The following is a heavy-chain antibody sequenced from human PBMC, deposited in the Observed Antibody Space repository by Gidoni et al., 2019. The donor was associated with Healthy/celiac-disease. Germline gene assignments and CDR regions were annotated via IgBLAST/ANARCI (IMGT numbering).Heavy chain of an antibody. V-gene: IGHV3-21*01. Sequence: EEQLVESGGGRVKPVGSLRLSWAASGCTFSSYSMNWVRPAAGKGLEWVSPISSSGSYIYYAHSVKGRFTISSTNAKYSLYRQMNSVSADDNSVYYCARDLAVTTSDVDYWGQGTLVTVSS. CDR3: ARDLAVTTSDVDY. CDR1: GCTFSSYS. J-gene: IGHJ4*02. D-gene: IGHD4-17*01. CDR2: ISSSGSYI.